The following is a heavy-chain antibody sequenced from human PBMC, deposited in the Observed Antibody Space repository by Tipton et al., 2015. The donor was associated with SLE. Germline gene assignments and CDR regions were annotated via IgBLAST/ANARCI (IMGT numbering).Heavy chain of an antibody. Sequence: QLVQSGAVVRKPGASVKVSCKASGYTFINYNVNWVRQASGQGLEWMGWLNPNSGKTGYGQKFQGRVSMTRNTSITTAYMELTSLKSEDTAVYYCARMGLDSSSSSDHWGTGTLVTVSS. V-gene: IGHV1-8*01. CDR2: LNPNSGKT. D-gene: IGHD6-6*01. J-gene: IGHJ4*02. CDR3: ARMGLDSSSSSDH. CDR1: GYTFINYN.